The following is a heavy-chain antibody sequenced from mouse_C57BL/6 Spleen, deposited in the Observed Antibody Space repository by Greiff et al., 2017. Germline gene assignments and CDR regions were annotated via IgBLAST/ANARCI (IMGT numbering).Heavy chain of an antibody. CDR3: ARRQLRLPYAMDY. J-gene: IGHJ4*01. CDR2: IDPSDSYT. D-gene: IGHD3-2*02. V-gene: IGHV1-69*01. CDR1: GYTFTSYW. Sequence: VQLQQPGAELVMPGASVKLSCKASGYTFTSYWMHWVKQRPGQGLEWIGEIDPSDSYTNYNQKFKGKSTLTVDKSSSTAYMQLSSLTSEDSAVYYCARRQLRLPYAMDYWGQGTSVTVSS.